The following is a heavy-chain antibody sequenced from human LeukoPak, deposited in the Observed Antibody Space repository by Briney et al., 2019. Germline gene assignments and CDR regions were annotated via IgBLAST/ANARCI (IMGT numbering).Heavy chain of an antibody. D-gene: IGHD6-13*01. CDR1: GGTFSSYA. CDR2: IIPIFGTA. V-gene: IGHV1-69*13. CDR3: ARVAAPIAAAGHLDY. Sequence: SVKVSCKASGGTFSSYAISWVRQAPGQGLEWMGGIIPIFGTANYAQKFQGRVTITADESTSTAYMELSSLRSEDTAVYYCARVAAPIAAAGHLDYWGQGTLVTVSS. J-gene: IGHJ4*02.